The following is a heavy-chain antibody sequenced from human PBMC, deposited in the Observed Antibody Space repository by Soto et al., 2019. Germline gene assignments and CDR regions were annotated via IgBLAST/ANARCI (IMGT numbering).Heavy chain of an antibody. D-gene: IGHD1-26*01. CDR3: AKHYSGSYYGYFDY. V-gene: IGHV3-23*01. Sequence: GGSLRLSCAASGFTLSNSLSSYVMSWVRQAPGKGLEWVSGISGSGGSTYYADSVKGRFTISRDNSKNTLYLQMNSLRAEDTAVYYCAKHYSGSYYGYFDYWGQGTLVTVSS. CDR2: ISGSGGST. J-gene: IGHJ4*02. CDR1: GFTLSNSLSSYV.